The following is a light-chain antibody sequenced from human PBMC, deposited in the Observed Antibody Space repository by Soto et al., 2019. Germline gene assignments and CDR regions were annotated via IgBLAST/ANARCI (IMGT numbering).Light chain of an antibody. J-gene: IGLJ3*02. CDR2: LNSDGSH. CDR1: SGHSSYA. Sequence: QSVLTQSPSASASLGASVKLTCTLSSGHSSYAIAWHQQQPEKGPRYLMKLNSDGSHSKGDGIPDRFSGSSSGAERSLTXXXXXXXXXADYYCQTWGTGLLVFGGGTKLTVL. CDR3: QTWGTGLLV. V-gene: IGLV4-69*01.